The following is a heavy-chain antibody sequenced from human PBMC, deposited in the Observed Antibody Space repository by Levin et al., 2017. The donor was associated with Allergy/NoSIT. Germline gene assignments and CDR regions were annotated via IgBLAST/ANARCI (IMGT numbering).Heavy chain of an antibody. CDR2: IIPIFGTA. Sequence: SVKVSCKASGGTFSSYAISWVRQAPGQGLEWMGGIIPIFGTANYAQKFQGRVTITADKSTSTAYMELSSLRSEDTAVYYCARRGRIPSGGYDLWGRGTLVTVSS. CDR1: GGTFSSYA. V-gene: IGHV1-69*06. CDR3: ARRGRIPSGGYDL. J-gene: IGHJ2*01. D-gene: IGHD6-25*01.